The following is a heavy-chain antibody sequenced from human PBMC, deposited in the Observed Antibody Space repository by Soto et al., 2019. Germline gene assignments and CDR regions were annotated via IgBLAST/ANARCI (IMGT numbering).Heavy chain of an antibody. V-gene: IGHV3-30*18. CDR3: AKLSTVTTIDY. J-gene: IGHJ4*02. Sequence: QVQLVESGGGVVQPGRSLRLSCAASGFTFSSCGMHWVRQTPGKGLEWVAVISYDGSNKYYADSVKGRFTISRDNSKNTLYLQMNSLRAEDTAVYYCAKLSTVTTIDYWGQGTLVTVSS. CDR1: GFTFSSCG. D-gene: IGHD4-17*01. CDR2: ISYDGSNK.